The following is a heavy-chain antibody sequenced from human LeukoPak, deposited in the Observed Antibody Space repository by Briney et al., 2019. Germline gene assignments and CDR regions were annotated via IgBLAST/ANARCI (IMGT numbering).Heavy chain of an antibody. Sequence: PGGSLRLSCAASGFTFSSHWMSWVRQAPGKGLEWVANIKQDGSEKYYVDSVKGRFTISRDNAKNSLYLQMDSLRAEDTAVYYCARGGWSSSSQFDYWGQGTLVTVSS. CDR1: GFTFSSHW. CDR3: ARGGWSSSSQFDY. J-gene: IGHJ4*02. CDR2: IKQDGSEK. D-gene: IGHD6-6*01. V-gene: IGHV3-7*01.